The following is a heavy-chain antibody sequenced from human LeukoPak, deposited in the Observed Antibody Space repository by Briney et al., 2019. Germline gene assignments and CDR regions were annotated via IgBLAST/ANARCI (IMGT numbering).Heavy chain of an antibody. CDR2: ITASSTYI. J-gene: IGHJ4*02. V-gene: IGHV3-21*01. CDR1: GFTFSSYA. D-gene: IGHD3-22*01. CDR3: AREYYYDEDAGNY. Sequence: GGSLRLSCAASGFTFSSYAMSWVRQAPGKGLEWVSSITASSTYIYYADSVKGRFTISRDNIEKSVYLQMNSLRAEDTDVYYCAREYYYDEDAGNYWGQGILVTVSS.